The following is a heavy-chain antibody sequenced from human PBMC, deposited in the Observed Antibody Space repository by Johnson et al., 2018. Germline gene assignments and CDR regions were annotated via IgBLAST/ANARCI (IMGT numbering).Heavy chain of an antibody. CDR3: ARGKVGINYYYGMDV. D-gene: IGHD2-21*01. CDR1: GFTFSSYG. V-gene: IGHV3-30*03. Sequence: QVQLVQSGGGVVQPGRSLRLSCAASGFTFSSYGMHWVRQAPGKGLEWVAVISYDGSNKYYADSVKGRFTISRDNSKNTLFVQRNSLRAEDTAGYYCARGKVGINYYYGMDVWGQGTTVTVSS. J-gene: IGHJ6*02. CDR2: ISYDGSNK.